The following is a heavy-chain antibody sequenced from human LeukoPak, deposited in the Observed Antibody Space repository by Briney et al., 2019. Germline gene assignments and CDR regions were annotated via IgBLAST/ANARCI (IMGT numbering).Heavy chain of an antibody. CDR1: GGSISSYY. Sequence: KSSETLSLTCTVSGGSISSYYWSWIRQPPGKGLEWIGEINHSGSTNYNPSLKSRVTISVDTSKNQFSLKLSSVTAADTAVYYCARGITYSSSWYLGHAFDIWGQGTMVTVSS. CDR3: ARGITYSSSWYLGHAFDI. J-gene: IGHJ3*02. D-gene: IGHD6-13*01. V-gene: IGHV4-34*01. CDR2: INHSGST.